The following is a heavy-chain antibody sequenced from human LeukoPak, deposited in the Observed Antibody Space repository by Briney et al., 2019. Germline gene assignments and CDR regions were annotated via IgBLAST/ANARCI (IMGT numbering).Heavy chain of an antibody. CDR3: ARRSGSYREAGAFDI. CDR2: FDPEDGET. J-gene: IGHJ3*02. Sequence: ASVKVSCKVSGYTLTELSMHWVRQAPGKGLEWMGGFDPEDGETIYAQKFQGRVTITADKSTSIAYMELSSLRSEDTAVYYCARRSGSYREAGAFDIWGQGTMVTVSS. V-gene: IGHV1-24*01. CDR1: GYTLTELS. D-gene: IGHD1-26*01.